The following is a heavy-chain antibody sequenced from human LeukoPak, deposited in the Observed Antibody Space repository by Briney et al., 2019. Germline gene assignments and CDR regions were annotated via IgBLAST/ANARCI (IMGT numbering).Heavy chain of an antibody. Sequence: SETLSLTCYVSGDSISSSYWWTWVRQPPGKGLQWIGEIYHAGITNYKSTLKSRVTISVDKSNNQFSLKLTSVTAADTAIYCCARRDRSLSISAYYMDVWGKGTTVIVSS. J-gene: IGHJ6*03. V-gene: IGHV4-4*01. D-gene: IGHD6-13*01. CDR1: GDSISSSYW. CDR2: IYHAGIT. CDR3: ARRDRSLSISAYYMDV.